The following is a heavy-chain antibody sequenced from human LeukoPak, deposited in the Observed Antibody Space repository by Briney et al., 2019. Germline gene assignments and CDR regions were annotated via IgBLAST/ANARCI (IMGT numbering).Heavy chain of an antibody. CDR1: GFTFSSYG. CDR3: ASSPRFGVGGIDV. V-gene: IGHV3-30*03. Sequence: PGRSLRLSCAASGFTFSSYGMHWVRQAPGKGLEWVAVISYDGSNKYYADSVKGRFTISRDNSKNTLYLQMNSLRADDTAVYYCASSPRFGVGGIDVCGQGTTVTVSS. D-gene: IGHD3-16*01. CDR2: ISYDGSNK. J-gene: IGHJ6*02.